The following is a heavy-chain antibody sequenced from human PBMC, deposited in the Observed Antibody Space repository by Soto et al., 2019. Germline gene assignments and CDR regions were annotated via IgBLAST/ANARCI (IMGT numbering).Heavy chain of an antibody. V-gene: IGHV3-30*18. CDR2: ISYDGNNQ. CDR1: GLTFSTYG. CDR3: AKRGNGWQLDY. J-gene: IGHJ4*02. D-gene: IGHD6-19*01. Sequence: QVQLVESGGGVVQPGRSLRLSCAASGLTFSTYGMHWVRQAPGKGLEWVAVISYDGNNQNYADPVKGRFTISRDNSKNTLYLQMNSLTAEDTAVYFRAKRGNGWQLDYWGQGTLVTVSS.